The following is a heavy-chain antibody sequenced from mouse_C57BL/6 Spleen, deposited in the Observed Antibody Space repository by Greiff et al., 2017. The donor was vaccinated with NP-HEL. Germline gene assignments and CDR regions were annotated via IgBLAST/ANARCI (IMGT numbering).Heavy chain of an antibody. J-gene: IGHJ2*01. D-gene: IGHD1-1*01. CDR1: GYTFTSYW. V-gene: IGHV1-64*01. CDR3: ASYYYGSSSTYAFDY. Sequence: VQLQQSGAELVKPGASVKLSCKASGYTFTSYWMHWVKQRPGQGLEWIGMIHPNSGSTNYNEKFKSKATLTVDKSSSTAYMQLSSLTSEDSAVYYCASYYYGSSSTYAFDYWGQGTTLTVSS. CDR2: IHPNSGST.